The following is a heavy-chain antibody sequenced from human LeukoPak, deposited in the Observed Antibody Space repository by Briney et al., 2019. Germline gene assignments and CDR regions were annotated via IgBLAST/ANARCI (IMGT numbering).Heavy chain of an antibody. CDR3: AVVTATPFDY. CDR2: ISYDGSNK. V-gene: IGHV3-30-3*01. Sequence: GSLRLSCAASGFTFSSYAMHWVRQAPGKGLEWVAVISYDGSNKYYADSVKGRFTISRDNSKNTLYLQMNSLRAEDTAVYYCAVVTATPFDYWGQGTLVTVSS. D-gene: IGHD2-21*02. CDR1: GFTFSSYA. J-gene: IGHJ4*02.